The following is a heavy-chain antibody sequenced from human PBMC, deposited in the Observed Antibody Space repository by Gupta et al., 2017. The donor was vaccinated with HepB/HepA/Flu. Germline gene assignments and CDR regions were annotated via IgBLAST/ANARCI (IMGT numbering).Heavy chain of an antibody. D-gene: IGHD6-19*01. V-gene: IGHV3-23*01. CDR3: AKDSSTSGWIF. J-gene: IGHJ4*02. CDR2: ISSGGDRT. CDR1: GFPFSSSA. Sequence: EVQLLEPGGGLVQPGGSLRISCAASGFPFSSSAMSWVRQAPGKGLDLVSVISSGGDRTYYADSVKGRFTISRDNSKNTLYLQMNSLRDEDTARYYCAKDSSTSGWIFGGQGTLVTISS.